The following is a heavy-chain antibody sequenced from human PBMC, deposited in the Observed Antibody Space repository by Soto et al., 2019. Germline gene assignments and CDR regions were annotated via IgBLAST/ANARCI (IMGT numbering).Heavy chain of an antibody. CDR3: VSLFYGFLAGWGPVAY. CDR1: GSTFSSYG. CDR2: IWYDGTNK. V-gene: IGHV3-33*01. Sequence: PGGSLRLSCAGSGSTFSSYGIHWVRQAPGKGLEWVAIIWYDGTNKYYADSVRGRFTVSRDNSKNTVYLQMNSVRVEDTAVYHCVSLFYGFLAGWGPVAYWGRGAVVTVSA. J-gene: IGHJ4*02. D-gene: IGHD3-9*01.